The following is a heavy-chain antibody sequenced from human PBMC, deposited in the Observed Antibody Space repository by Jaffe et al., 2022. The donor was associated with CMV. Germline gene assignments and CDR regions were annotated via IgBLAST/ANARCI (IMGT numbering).Heavy chain of an antibody. Sequence: EVQLVESGGGLVQPGGSLRLSCSASGFIFSRFGMHWVRQAPGKGLKYVSAIRGDGFTYYADTVKGRFTISRDNSKNTLYLQMSSLRTEDTAVYYCVKDRSVPIDHFDSWGQGTLVTVSS. CDR2: IRGDGFT. V-gene: IGHV3-64D*06. CDR1: GFIFSRFG. D-gene: IGHD2-2*01. CDR3: VKDRSVPIDHFDS. J-gene: IGHJ4*02.